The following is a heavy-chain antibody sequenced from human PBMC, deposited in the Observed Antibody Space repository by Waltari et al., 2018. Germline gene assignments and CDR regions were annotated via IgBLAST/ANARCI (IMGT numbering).Heavy chain of an antibody. V-gene: IGHV1-69*06. Sequence: QVQLVQSGAEVKKPGSSVKVSCKASGGTFSSYAISWVRQAPGQGLEWMGGIIPIFGTANDAQKFQGRVTITRDTSASTAYMELSSLRSEDTAVYYCARGEDIVVVPAALNWFDPWGQGTLVTVSS. CDR2: IIPIFGTA. J-gene: IGHJ5*02. D-gene: IGHD2-2*01. CDR3: ARGEDIVVVPAALNWFDP. CDR1: GGTFSSYA.